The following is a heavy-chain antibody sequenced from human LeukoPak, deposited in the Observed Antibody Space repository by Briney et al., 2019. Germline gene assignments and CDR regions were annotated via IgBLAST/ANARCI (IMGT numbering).Heavy chain of an antibody. Sequence: GVLRLSCAASGFTFSSYAMSWVRQAPGKGLEWVSAISGSGGSTYYADSVKGRFTISRDNSKNTLYLQMNSLRAEDTAVYYCAKEEGYYYDSGGYYVEYFQHWGQGTLVTVSS. V-gene: IGHV3-23*01. D-gene: IGHD3-22*01. J-gene: IGHJ1*01. CDR3: AKEEGYYYDSGGYYVEYFQH. CDR1: GFTFSSYA. CDR2: ISGSGGST.